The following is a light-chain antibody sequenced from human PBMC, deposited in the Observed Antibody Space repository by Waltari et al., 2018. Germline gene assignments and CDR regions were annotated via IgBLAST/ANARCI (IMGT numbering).Light chain of an antibody. CDR2: EAR. J-gene: IGLJ7*01. V-gene: IGLV1-51*02. CDR3: GTWDSSLSGAV. CDR1: SSNLGNNY. Sequence: QSVLTQPPSVSAAPGQRVTISCSGGSSNLGNNYVSWYRQFPGTAPKLLIYEAREGPSGIPGRFSGSKSGTSATLDITGLQAGDEADYYCGTWDSSLSGAVFGGGTHLTVL.